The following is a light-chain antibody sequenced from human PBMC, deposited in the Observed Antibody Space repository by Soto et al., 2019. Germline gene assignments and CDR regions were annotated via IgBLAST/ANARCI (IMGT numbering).Light chain of an antibody. Sequence: DIVMTQSPDSLAVSLGERATINCRSSQSVFYSSNNRDYLAWYLQKPGQSPQLLIYLGSTRSSGVPGRFSGSGSGTDFTLKISGVEAEDVGVYYCMQALQTPFTFGPGTKVDIK. V-gene: IGKV2-28*01. CDR2: LGS. CDR3: MQALQTPFT. CDR1: QSVFYSSNNRDY. J-gene: IGKJ3*01.